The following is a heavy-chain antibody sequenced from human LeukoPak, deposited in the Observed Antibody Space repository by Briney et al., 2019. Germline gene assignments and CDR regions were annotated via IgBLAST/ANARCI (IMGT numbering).Heavy chain of an antibody. J-gene: IGHJ4*02. Sequence: SQTLSLTCTVSGASISSHYWSWIRQPPGKGLEWIGYISYTGSTNYNSSLRSRVTISVDTSKNQFSLRLSSVTAADRAVYYCARHWVYSSSHFDYWVQGTLVTVSS. D-gene: IGHD6-6*01. CDR1: GASISSHY. V-gene: IGHV4-59*11. CDR3: ARHWVYSSSHFDY. CDR2: ISYTGST.